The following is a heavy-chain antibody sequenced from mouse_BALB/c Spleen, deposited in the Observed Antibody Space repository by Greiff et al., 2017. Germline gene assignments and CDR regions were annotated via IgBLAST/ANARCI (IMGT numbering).Heavy chain of an antibody. J-gene: IGHJ3*01. D-gene: IGHD2-1*01. CDR3: ASSAMCAKGWFAY. CDR2: INPSTGYT. CDR1: GYTFTSYW. V-gene: IGHV1-7*01. Sequence: QVHVKQSGAELAKPGASVKMSCKASGYTFTSYWMHWVKQRPGQGLEWIGYINPSTGYTEYNQKFKDKATLTADKSSSTAYMQLSSLTSEDSAVYYGASSAMCAKGWFAYWGQGTLVTVSA.